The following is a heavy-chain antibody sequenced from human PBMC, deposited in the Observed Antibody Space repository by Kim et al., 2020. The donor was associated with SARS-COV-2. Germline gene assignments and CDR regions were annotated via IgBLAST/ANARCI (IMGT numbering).Heavy chain of an antibody. CDR2: IHIDGIT. V-gene: IGHV3-53*01. J-gene: IGHJ5*02. D-gene: IGHD7-27*01. CDR1: GFIVTNHY. CDR3: RRGHWGDTPS. Sequence: GGSLRLSCAASGFIVTNHYLTWVRQAPGKGLEWLSMIHIDGITYYADSVRGRFTISRDTSENTLYLQMNNLRAEDTAIYFCRRGHWGDTPSWGQGTRVTISS.